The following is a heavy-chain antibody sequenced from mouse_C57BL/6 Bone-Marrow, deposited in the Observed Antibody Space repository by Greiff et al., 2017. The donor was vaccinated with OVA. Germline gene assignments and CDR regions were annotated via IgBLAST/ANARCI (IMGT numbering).Heavy chain of an antibody. Sequence: EVMLVESGGGLVQPKGSLKLSCAASGFSFNTYAMTWVRQAPGKGLEWVARIRSKSNNYATYYADSVKDRFTISRDDSESMLYLQMNNLKTEDTAMYYCVRHGGSSYDWVAYWGQGTLVTVSA. V-gene: IGHV10-1*01. CDR3: VRHGGSSYDWVAY. CDR1: GFSFNTYA. J-gene: IGHJ3*01. D-gene: IGHD1-1*01. CDR2: IRSKSNNYAT.